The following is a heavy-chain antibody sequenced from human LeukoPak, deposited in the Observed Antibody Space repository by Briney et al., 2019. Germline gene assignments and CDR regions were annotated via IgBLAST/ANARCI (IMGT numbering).Heavy chain of an antibody. CDR2: IYHSGST. V-gene: IGHV4-4*02. CDR1: GGSIRSSNW. J-gene: IGHJ4*02. CDR3: AIPGIAVAGREDRPFDY. Sequence: SGTLSLTCAVSGGSIRSSNWWSWVRQPPGKGLEWIGEIYHSGSTNYNPSLKSRVTISVDKSKNQFSLKLGSVTAADTAVYYCAIPGIAVAGREDRPFDYWGQGTLVTVSS. D-gene: IGHD6-19*01.